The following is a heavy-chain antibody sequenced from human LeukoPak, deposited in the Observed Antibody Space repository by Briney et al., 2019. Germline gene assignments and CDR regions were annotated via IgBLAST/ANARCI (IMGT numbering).Heavy chain of an antibody. CDR3: ARTGKDFWSALHPDY. Sequence: PGGSLRLSCAASGFTVSSNYMSWVRQAPGKGLEWVANIKQDGRENYYVDSVKGRFTISRDNAKNSLYLQMNSLRAEDTAVYYCARTGKDFWSALHPDYWGQGTLVTVSS. D-gene: IGHD3-3*01. CDR1: GFTVSSNY. V-gene: IGHV3-7*01. CDR2: IKQDGREN. J-gene: IGHJ4*02.